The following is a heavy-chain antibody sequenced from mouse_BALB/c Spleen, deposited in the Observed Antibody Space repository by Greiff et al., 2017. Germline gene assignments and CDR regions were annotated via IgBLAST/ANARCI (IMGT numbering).Heavy chain of an antibody. J-gene: IGHJ4*01. V-gene: IGHV2-9*02. CDR1: GFSLTSYG. CDR3: ARARRDYDAMDY. Sequence: VKLQESGPGLVAPSQSLSISCAASGFSLTSYGVHWVRQPPGKGLEWLGVIWPGGSTNYYSALMSRLSTSKNNSKSQVFLQLNSRQTDDAAMYYCARARRDYDAMDYWGQGTSVTVSS. CDR2: IWPGGST.